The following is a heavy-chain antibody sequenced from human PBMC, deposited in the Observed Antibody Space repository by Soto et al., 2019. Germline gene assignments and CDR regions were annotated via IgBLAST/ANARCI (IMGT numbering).Heavy chain of an antibody. V-gene: IGHV4-30-4*01. J-gene: IGHJ4*02. CDR3: ARGHSCSWYVAAPYYFDS. D-gene: IGHD6-13*01. CDR2: IYYSGST. Sequence: SETLSLTCTVSGGSISSGDYYWSWIRQPPGKGLEWIGYIYYSGSTYYNPSLKSRVTISVDTSKNQFSLKLSSVTAADTAVYYCARGHSCSWYVAAPYYFDSWGQATLVPVSS. CDR1: GGSISSGDYY.